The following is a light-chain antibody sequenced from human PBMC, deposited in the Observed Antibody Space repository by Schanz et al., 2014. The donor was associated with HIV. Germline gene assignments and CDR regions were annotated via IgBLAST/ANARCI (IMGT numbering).Light chain of an antibody. CDR1: SGDVGSYNY. V-gene: IGLV2-14*03. CDR2: DVS. CDR3: SSYTSVTTLHVV. Sequence: QSALTQPASVSGSPGQSISISCTGTSGDVGSYNYVSWYQQHPGKAPKLMIYDVSDRPLGVSNRFSGSKSGNTASLTISGLQAEDEAEYYCSSYTSVTTLHVVFGGGTKLTVL. J-gene: IGLJ2*01.